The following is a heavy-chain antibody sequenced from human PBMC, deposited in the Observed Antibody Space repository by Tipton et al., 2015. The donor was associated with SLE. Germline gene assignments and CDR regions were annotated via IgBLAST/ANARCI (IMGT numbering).Heavy chain of an antibody. V-gene: IGHV4-39*07. CDR1: GVSISSSDYY. J-gene: IGHJ4*02. Sequence: TLSLTCNVSGVSISSSDYYWGWIRQTPGKGLEWIGSVYYTGSAYYNPSLIRRSTISVDTSKNHFSLKLSSVTAADTAVYYCARRRYFDWLSIFDSWSQGTLVTVSS. D-gene: IGHD3-9*01. CDR3: ARRRYFDWLSIFDS. CDR2: VYYTGSA.